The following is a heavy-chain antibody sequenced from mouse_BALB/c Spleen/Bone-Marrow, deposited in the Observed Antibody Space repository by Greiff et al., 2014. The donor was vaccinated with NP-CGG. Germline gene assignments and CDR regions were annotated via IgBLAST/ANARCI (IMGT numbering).Heavy chain of an antibody. CDR2: IDPANGNI. Sequence: EVKLQESGAELVKPGASVKLSCTASGFNIKDTYMHWVKQRPEQGLEWIGRIDPANGNIKYDPKFQGKATMTADTSSNTAYLQLSSLTSEDTAVYYCAPYYYGRWFANWGQGTLVTVSA. CDR1: GFNIKDTY. J-gene: IGHJ3*01. V-gene: IGHV14-3*02. CDR3: APYYYGRWFAN. D-gene: IGHD1-1*01.